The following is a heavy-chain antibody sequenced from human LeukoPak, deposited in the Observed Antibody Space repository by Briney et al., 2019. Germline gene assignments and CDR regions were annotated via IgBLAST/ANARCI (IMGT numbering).Heavy chain of an antibody. V-gene: IGHV1-2*02. CDR2: INPNSGDT. J-gene: IGHJ4*02. CDR3: ARRLTTSQDLDY. Sequence: ASVKVSCKASGYTSTGHYMYWVRQAPGQGLEWMGWINPNSGDTNYARKFQGRVTMTRDTSISTAYMDLNRLTSDDTAVYYCARRLTTSQDLDYWGQGTLVTVSS. CDR1: GYTSTGHY. D-gene: IGHD2-2*01.